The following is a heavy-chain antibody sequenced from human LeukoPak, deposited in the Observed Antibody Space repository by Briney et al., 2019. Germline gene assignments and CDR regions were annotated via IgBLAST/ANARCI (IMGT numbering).Heavy chain of an antibody. J-gene: IGHJ3*02. V-gene: IGHV1-69*13. CDR2: ISPIFGTA. CDR3: ARPGGNSSGADAFDI. D-gene: IGHD3-22*01. Sequence: SVKVSCKASGGTFSSYAISWVRQAPGQGLEWMGGISPIFGTANYAQKFQGRVTITAVESTSTAYMELSSLRSEDTAVYYCARPGGNSSGADAFDIWGQGTMVTVSS. CDR1: GGTFSSYA.